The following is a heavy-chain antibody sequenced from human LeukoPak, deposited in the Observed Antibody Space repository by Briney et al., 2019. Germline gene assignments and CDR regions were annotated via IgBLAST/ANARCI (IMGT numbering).Heavy chain of an antibody. D-gene: IGHD3-22*01. Sequence: GGSLRLSCAASGFTFSDYYMSWIRQAPGEGLEWVSYISSSGSTIYYADSVKGRFTISRDNAKNSLYLQMNSLRAEDTALYYCAKVLPLGHYDSSGYEDYGMDVWGQGTTVTVSS. CDR2: ISSSGSTI. CDR1: GFTFSDYY. V-gene: IGHV3-11*01. CDR3: AKVLPLGHYDSSGYEDYGMDV. J-gene: IGHJ6*02.